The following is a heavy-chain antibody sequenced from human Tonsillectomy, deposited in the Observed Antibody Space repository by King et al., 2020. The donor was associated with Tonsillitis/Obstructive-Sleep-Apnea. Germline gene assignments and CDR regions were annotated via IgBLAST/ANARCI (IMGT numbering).Heavy chain of an antibody. Sequence: VQLVESGGGVVQPGRSLRLSCAASGFTFSSYAMHWVRQAPGKGLEWVAVISYDGSNKYYADSVKGRFTISRDNSKNTLYLQMNSRRAEDTAVYYCARDTSTGTGAFDIWGQGTMVTVSS. D-gene: IGHD1-7*01. CDR3: ARDTSTGTGAFDI. CDR1: GFTFSSYA. J-gene: IGHJ3*02. CDR2: ISYDGSNK. V-gene: IGHV3-30*04.